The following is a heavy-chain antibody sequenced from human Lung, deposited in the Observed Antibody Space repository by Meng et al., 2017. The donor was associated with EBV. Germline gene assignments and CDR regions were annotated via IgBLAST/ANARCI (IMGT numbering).Heavy chain of an antibody. CDR1: GGSISSGDYY. J-gene: IGHJ4*02. Sequence: LLRQWGTGLLKPSPTLSLTCTGSGGSISSGDYYWSWIRQPPGKGLEWIGYIYYSGSTYYNPSLKSRVTVSVDTSKNQFSLKLSSVTAADTAVYYCAREWCSGGSCYPDYWGQGTLVTVSS. CDR3: AREWCSGGSCYPDY. D-gene: IGHD2-15*01. V-gene: IGHV4-30-4*01. CDR2: IYYSGST.